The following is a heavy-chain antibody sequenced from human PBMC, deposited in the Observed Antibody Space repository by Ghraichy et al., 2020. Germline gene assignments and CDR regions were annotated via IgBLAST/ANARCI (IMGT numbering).Heavy chain of an antibody. CDR3: ARGRWFDP. J-gene: IGHJ5*02. CDR2: INHSGST. Sequence: SETLSLTCAVYGGSFSGYYWSWIRQPPGKGLEWIGEINHSGSTNYNPSLKSRVTISVDTSKNQFSLKLSSVTAADTAVYYCARGRWFDPWGQGTLVTVSS. CDR1: GGSFSGYY. V-gene: IGHV4-34*01.